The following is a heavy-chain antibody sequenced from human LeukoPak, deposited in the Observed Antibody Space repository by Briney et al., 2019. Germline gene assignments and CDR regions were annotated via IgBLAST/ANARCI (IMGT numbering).Heavy chain of an antibody. D-gene: IGHD6-19*01. J-gene: IGHJ4*02. CDR1: GFTFSSYA. CDR2: ISGSGGST. CDR3: AKEEQQWLVPHFDY. V-gene: IGHV3-23*01. Sequence: GGSLRLSCAASGFTFSSYAMSWVRQAPGKGPEWVSAISGSGGSTYYADSVKDRFTISRDNSKNTLYLQMNSLRAEDTAVYYCAKEEQQWLVPHFDYWGQGTLVTVSS.